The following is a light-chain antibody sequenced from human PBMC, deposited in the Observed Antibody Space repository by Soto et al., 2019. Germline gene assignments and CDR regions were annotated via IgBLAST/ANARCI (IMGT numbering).Light chain of an antibody. J-gene: IGLJ1*01. V-gene: IGLV2-14*01. CDR3: ASFRSGTILV. CDR2: QVN. Sequence: QSLLTHPASLSGSPGQSVTISCTGPRSDIGDSNFISWYQHSPGKAPRLLIYQVNNRPSGVSGRFSGSKAGNTASLTISGLLDDDEADYFCASFRSGTILVFGSGTK. CDR1: RSDIGDSNF.